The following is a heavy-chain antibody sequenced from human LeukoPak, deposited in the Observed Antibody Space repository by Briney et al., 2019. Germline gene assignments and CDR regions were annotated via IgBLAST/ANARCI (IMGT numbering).Heavy chain of an antibody. J-gene: IGHJ3*02. CDR2: ISSTGGTA. Sequence: GGTLRLSCAASGFTSSSFGMSWVRQAPGKGLEWVSAISSTGGTAYYADSVKGRFTISRDNSKNTLYLQMNSLRAEDTAVYYCASSYYDSSGYPIIWGQGTMVTVSS. CDR1: GFTSSSFG. CDR3: ASSYYDSSGYPII. D-gene: IGHD3-22*01. V-gene: IGHV3-23*01.